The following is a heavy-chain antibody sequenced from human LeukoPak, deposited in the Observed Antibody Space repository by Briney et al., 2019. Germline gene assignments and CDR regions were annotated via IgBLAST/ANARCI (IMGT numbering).Heavy chain of an antibody. Sequence: SETLSLTCTVSGGSISSYYWSWIRQPAGKGLEWIGRIYTSGSTNYNPSLKSRVTMSVDTSKNQFSLKLSSVTAADTAVYYCARDVVVVPAAPYYYGMDAWGQGTTVTVSS. V-gene: IGHV4-4*07. CDR3: ARDVVVVPAAPYYYGMDA. J-gene: IGHJ6*02. CDR2: IYTSGST. CDR1: GGSISSYY. D-gene: IGHD2-2*01.